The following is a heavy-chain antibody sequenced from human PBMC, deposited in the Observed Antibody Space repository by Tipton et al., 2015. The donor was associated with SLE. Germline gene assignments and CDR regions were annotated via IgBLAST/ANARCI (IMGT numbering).Heavy chain of an antibody. CDR2: INTNTGNP. CDR3: ARDLTGPPYYYFYGMDV. V-gene: IGHV7-4-1*02. D-gene: IGHD1-1*01. J-gene: IGHJ6*02. CDR1: GYTFINYA. Sequence: QVQLVQSGSELKKPGASVKVSCKASGYTFINYAMNWVRQAPGQGLEWMGWINTNTGNPTYAQAFTGRFVFSLDTSVSTAYLQISSLKAEDTAVYYCARDLTGPPYYYFYGMDVWGQGTTVTVSS.